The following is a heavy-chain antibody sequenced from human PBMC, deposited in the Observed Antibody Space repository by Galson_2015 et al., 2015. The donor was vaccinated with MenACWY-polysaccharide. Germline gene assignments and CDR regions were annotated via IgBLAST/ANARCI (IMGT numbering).Heavy chain of an antibody. V-gene: IGHV3-74*01. CDR2: INTDGSST. CDR3: VRDPHCGAGCSIHDAFDV. J-gene: IGHJ3*01. CDR1: GFTFSSYW. D-gene: IGHD2-21*02. Sequence: SLRLSCAASGFTFSSYWMHWVRQAPGEGLVWVSRINTDGSSTSYADSVKGRFTVSRDNAKNTVYLQMNSLRAEDTAVYYCVRDPHCGAGCSIHDAFDVWGQGTKVTVSS.